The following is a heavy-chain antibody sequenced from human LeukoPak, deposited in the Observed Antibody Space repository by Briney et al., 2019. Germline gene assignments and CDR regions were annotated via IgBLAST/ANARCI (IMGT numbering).Heavy chain of an antibody. CDR1: GFTFSSYA. V-gene: IGHV3-30*01. CDR3: ARCPLIVVVPAAMPNWFDP. J-gene: IGHJ5*02. Sequence: GRSLRLSCAASGFTFSSYAMHWVRQAPGKGLEWVAVISYDGSNKYYAYSVKGRFTISRDNSKNTLYLQMNSLRAEDTAVYYCARCPLIVVVPAAMPNWFDPWGQGTLVTVSS. D-gene: IGHD2-2*01. CDR2: ISYDGSNK.